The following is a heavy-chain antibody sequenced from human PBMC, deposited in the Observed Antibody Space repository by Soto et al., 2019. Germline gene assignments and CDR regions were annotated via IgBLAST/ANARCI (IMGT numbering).Heavy chain of an antibody. CDR3: ARDVSLEMATASPYYYYGMDV. CDR2: LTSGGGT. D-gene: IGHD5-18*01. J-gene: IGHJ6*02. CDR1: GFIFTGYA. Sequence: GGSLRLSFAASGFIFTGYAMSWVRQAPGKGLEWVSTLTSGGGTHYADSVKGRFTISRDNSKNTLYLQMNSLRAEDTAVYYCARDVSLEMATASPYYYYGMDVWGQGTTVTVSS. V-gene: IGHV3-23*01.